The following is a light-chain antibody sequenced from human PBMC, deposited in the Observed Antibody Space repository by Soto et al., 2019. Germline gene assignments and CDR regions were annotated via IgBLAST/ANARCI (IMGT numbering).Light chain of an antibody. J-gene: IGLJ1*01. V-gene: IGLV2-11*01. CDR1: SSDVGGYNY. CDR3: CSYAGKYTYV. Sequence: QSALTQPRSVSGSPGQSGTISCTGTSSDVGGYNYVSWYQQNPGKAPKLMIHDVTKRPSGVPDRCSGSKSGNTASLTISGLQAEDEADYYCCSYAGKYTYVFGTGTKLTVI. CDR2: DVT.